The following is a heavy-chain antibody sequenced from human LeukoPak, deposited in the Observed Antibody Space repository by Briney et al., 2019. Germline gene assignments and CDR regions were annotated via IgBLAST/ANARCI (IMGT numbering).Heavy chain of an antibody. D-gene: IGHD6-19*01. Sequence: GGSLRLSCAASGFTFSSYAMSWVRQAPGKGLEWVSAISGRGGSTYYADSVKGRFTISRDYSKNTLYLQMNSLRAEDTAVYYCATRAVAVNYFDYWGQGTLVTVSS. CDR1: GFTFSSYA. J-gene: IGHJ4*02. V-gene: IGHV3-23*01. CDR3: ATRAVAVNYFDY. CDR2: ISGRGGST.